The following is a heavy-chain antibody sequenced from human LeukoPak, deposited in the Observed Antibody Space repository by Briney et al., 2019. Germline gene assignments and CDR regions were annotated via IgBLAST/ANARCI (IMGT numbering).Heavy chain of an antibody. CDR3: TRGRQHPGS. V-gene: IGHV3-48*04. Sequence: GGSLRLSCAASGFTFSSYGMHWVRQAPGKGLEWVSYISSSGSTQYYVDSVKGRFTISRDNAKNSLYLQMNSPRAEDTATYYCTRGRQHPGSWGQGTLVTVSS. D-gene: IGHD6-13*01. CDR2: ISSSGSTQ. J-gene: IGHJ5*02. CDR1: GFTFSSYG.